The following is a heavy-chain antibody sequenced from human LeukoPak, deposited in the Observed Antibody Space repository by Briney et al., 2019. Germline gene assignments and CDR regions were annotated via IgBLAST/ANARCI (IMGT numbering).Heavy chain of an antibody. D-gene: IGHD3-3*01. Sequence: SETLSLTCTVSGGSISSYYWSWIRQPPGKGLEWIGYIYYSGSTNYNPSLKSRVTISVDTSKNQFSLKLSSVTAADTAVYYCARDVFWRGSDYWGQGALVTVSS. CDR1: GGSISSYY. J-gene: IGHJ4*02. CDR2: IYYSGST. CDR3: ARDVFWRGSDY. V-gene: IGHV4-59*01.